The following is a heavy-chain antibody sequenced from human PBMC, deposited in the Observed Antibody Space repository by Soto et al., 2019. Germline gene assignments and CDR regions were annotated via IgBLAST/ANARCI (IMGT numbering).Heavy chain of an antibody. CDR3: ARGSWDDVSGHYYMDV. D-gene: IGHD1-1*01. V-gene: IGHV6-1*01. CDR2: TYYRSKWYN. CDR1: GDSVSSNSAG. Sequence: QVQLQQSGPGLVKPSQTLSLTCDISGDSVSSNSAGWNWIRQTPSRGLEWLGRTYYRSKWYNNYAVSAKSRVSVNPDTAKNQFSLQLNSVTPEDTAVYYCARGSWDDVSGHYYMDVWGKGTTVTVSS. J-gene: IGHJ6*03.